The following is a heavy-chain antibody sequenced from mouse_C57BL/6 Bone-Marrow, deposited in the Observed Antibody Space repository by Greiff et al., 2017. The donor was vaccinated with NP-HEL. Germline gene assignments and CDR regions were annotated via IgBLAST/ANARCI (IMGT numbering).Heavy chain of an antibody. CDR1: GFTFSDYG. V-gene: IGHV5-17*01. CDR3: ARPLGSSYDYAMDY. D-gene: IGHD1-1*01. J-gene: IGHJ4*01. CDR2: ISSGSSTI. Sequence: EVKLMESGGGLVKPGGSLKLSCAASGFTFSDYGMHWVRQAPEKGLEWVAYISSGSSTIYYADTVKGRFTISRDNAKNTLFLQMTSLRSEDTAMYYCARPLGSSYDYAMDYWGQGTSVTVSS.